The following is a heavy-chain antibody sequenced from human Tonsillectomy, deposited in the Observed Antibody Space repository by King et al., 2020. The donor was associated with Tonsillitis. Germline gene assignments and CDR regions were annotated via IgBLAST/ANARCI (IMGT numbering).Heavy chain of an antibody. D-gene: IGHD6-13*01. J-gene: IGHJ3*02. CDR1: GFTFSSYA. CDR3: AKDQGSSGWYLDAFDI. Sequence: VQLVQSGGGLVQPGGSLRLSCAASGFTFSSYAMSWVRQAPGKGLEWVSAISGSGGSTYYADSVKGRFTISRDNSKNTLYLQMNSLRAEDTAVYDCAKDQGSSGWYLDAFDIWGQGTMVTVSS. CDR2: ISGSGGST. V-gene: IGHV3-23*04.